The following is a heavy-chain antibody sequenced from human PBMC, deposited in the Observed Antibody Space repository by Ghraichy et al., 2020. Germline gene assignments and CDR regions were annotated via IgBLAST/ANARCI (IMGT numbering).Heavy chain of an antibody. J-gene: IGHJ4*02. CDR3: AKNFFYGDYVRSLGY. D-gene: IGHD4-17*01. CDR1: GGTFSNYA. CDR2: IIPIFGTA. Sequence: SVKVSCEASGGTFSNYAISWLRQAPGHGLEWMGGIIPIFGTANYAQKFQGRVTITADESTSIVYMELSSLRSEDTAVYYCAKNFFYGDYVRSLGYWGQGTLVTVSS. V-gene: IGHV1-69*13.